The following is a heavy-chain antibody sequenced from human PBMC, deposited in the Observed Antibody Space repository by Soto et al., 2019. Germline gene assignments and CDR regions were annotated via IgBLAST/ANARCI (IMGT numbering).Heavy chain of an antibody. CDR3: ARPAEWLRHFDY. Sequence: GGSLRLSCAASGFTFSSYAMHWVRQAPGKGLEWVAVISYDGSNKYYADSVKGRFTISRDNSKNTLYLQMNSLRAEDTAVYYCARPAEWLRHFDYWGQGTLVTVSS. CDR2: ISYDGSNK. CDR1: GFTFSSYA. V-gene: IGHV3-30-3*01. D-gene: IGHD5-12*01. J-gene: IGHJ4*02.